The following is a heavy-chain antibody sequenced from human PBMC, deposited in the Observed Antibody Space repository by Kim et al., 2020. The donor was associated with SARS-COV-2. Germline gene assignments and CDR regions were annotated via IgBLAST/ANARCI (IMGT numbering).Heavy chain of an antibody. J-gene: IGHJ6*03. Sequence: SVKVSCKASGGTFSSYAISWVRQAPGQGLEWIGGIIPIFGTANYAQKVQGRVTITADESTSTAYMELSSLRSEDTAVYYCARLRGGSTSYYYYMDVWGKGSTVTVSS. D-gene: IGHD2-2*01. CDR1: GGTFSSYA. CDR2: IIPIFGTA. V-gene: IGHV1-69*13. CDR3: ARLRGGSTSYYYYMDV.